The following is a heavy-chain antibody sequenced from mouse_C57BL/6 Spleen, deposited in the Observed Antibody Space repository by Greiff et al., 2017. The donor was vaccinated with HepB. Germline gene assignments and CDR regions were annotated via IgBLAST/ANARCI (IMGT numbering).Heavy chain of an antibody. CDR2: IDPENGDT. CDR3: TTGGYGNSYFDY. V-gene: IGHV14-4*01. Sequence: EVKLMESGAELVRPGASVKLSCTASGFNIKDDYMHWVKQRPEQGLEWIGWIDPENGDTEYASKFQGKATITADTSSNTAYLQLSSLTSEDTAVYYCTTGGYGNSYFDYWGQGTTLTVSS. D-gene: IGHD2-10*02. J-gene: IGHJ2*01. CDR1: GFNIKDDY.